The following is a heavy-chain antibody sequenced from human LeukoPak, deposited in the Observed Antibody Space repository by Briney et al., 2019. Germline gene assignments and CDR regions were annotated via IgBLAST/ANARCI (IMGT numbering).Heavy chain of an antibody. Sequence: GASVKVSCKASGYTFTSYYMHWVRQAPGQGLEWMGIINSSGGSTSYAQKFQGRVTMTRDTSTSTVYMELSSLRSEDTAVYYCARDYYGSGPDSYYYYGMDVWGQGTTVTVSS. CDR3: ARDYYGSGPDSYYYYGMDV. D-gene: IGHD3-10*01. CDR1: GYTFTSYY. V-gene: IGHV1-46*01. CDR2: INSSGGST. J-gene: IGHJ6*02.